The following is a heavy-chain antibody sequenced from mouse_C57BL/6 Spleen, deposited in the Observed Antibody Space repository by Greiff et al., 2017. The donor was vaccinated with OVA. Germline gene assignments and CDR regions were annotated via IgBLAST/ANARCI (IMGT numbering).Heavy chain of an antibody. CDR1: GYTFTDYN. D-gene: IGHD1-1*01. J-gene: IGHJ4*01. CDR3: ARGAYYYGSSLYAMDY. CDR2: INPNNGGT. Sequence: EVQLQQSGPELVKPGASVKIPCKASGYTFTDYNMDWVKQSHGKSLEWIGDINPNNGGTIYNQKFKGKATLTVDKSSSTAYMELRSLTSEDTAVYYCARGAYYYGSSLYAMDYWGQGTSVTVSS. V-gene: IGHV1-18*01.